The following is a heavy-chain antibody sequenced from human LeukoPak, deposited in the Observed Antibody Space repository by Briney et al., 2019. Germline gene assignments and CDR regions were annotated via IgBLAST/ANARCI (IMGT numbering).Heavy chain of an antibody. D-gene: IGHD3-3*01. Sequence: SETLSLTCAVYGGSFSGYYWSWIRQPPGKGLEWIGEINHSGSTNYNPSLKSRVTISVDTSKNQFSLKLNSVTAADTAVYYCARRVYDFWSGYYSHYYYYMDVWGKGTTVTVSS. V-gene: IGHV4-34*01. J-gene: IGHJ6*03. CDR2: INHSGST. CDR3: ARRVYDFWSGYYSHYYYYMDV. CDR1: GGSFSGYY.